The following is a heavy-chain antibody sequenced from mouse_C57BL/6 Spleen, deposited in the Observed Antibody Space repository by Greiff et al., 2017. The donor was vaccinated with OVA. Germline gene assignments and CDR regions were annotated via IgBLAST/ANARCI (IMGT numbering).Heavy chain of an antibody. V-gene: IGHV1-82*01. CDR1: GYAFSSSW. CDR2: IYPGDGDT. D-gene: IGHD1-1*01. Sequence: VQLQQSGPELVKPGASVKISCKASGYAFSSSWMNWVKQRPGKGLEWIGRIYPGDGDTNYNGKFKGKATLTADKSSSTAYMQLSSLTSEDSAVYFCARGGTTVVATGDYAMDDWGQGTSVTVSS. CDR3: ARGGTTVVATGDYAMDD. J-gene: IGHJ4*01.